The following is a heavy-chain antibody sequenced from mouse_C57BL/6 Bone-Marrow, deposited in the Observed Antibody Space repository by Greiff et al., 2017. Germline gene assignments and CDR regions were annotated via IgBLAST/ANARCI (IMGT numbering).Heavy chain of an antibody. J-gene: IGHJ2*01. V-gene: IGHV5-6*01. CDR1: GFTFSSYG. CDR2: ISSGGSYT. CDR3: ARLRPDY. Sequence: EVQLVESGGDLVKPGGSLKLSCAASGFTFSSYGMSWVRQTPDKRLEWVATISSGGSYTYYPDSVKGRFTISSDNAKNTLYLQMSRLKSEDTAMYYCARLRPDYWGQGTTLTVSS. D-gene: IGHD2-12*01.